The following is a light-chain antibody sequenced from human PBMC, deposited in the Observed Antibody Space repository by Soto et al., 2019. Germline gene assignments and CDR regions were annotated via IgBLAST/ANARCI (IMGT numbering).Light chain of an antibody. CDR2: DAS. CDR1: QGVSSY. J-gene: IGKJ4*01. V-gene: IGKV3-11*01. Sequence: EIVLTQSPATLSLSPGERATLSCRASQGVSSYLAWYQQKPGQAPRLLIYDASNRATGIPARFSGSGSGTDFTLTISSLEPEDFAVYYCQQHNNRPPTFGGGTKVEIK. CDR3: QQHNNRPPT.